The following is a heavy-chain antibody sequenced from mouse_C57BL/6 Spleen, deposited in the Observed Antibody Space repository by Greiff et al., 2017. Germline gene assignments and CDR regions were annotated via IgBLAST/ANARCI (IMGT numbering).Heavy chain of an antibody. V-gene: IGHV2-5*01. CDR2: IWRGRST. Sequence: VQLQQSGPGLVQPSQSLSITCTVSGFSLTSYGVHWVRQSPGKGLEWLGVIWRGRSTDYNAAFMSRLSITKDNSKSQVFFKMNCLQSDDTAIYYCAKNLLGRGYYAMDYWGQGTSVTVSS. J-gene: IGHJ4*01. CDR3: AKNLLGRGYYAMDY. CDR1: GFSLTSYG. D-gene: IGHD4-1*01.